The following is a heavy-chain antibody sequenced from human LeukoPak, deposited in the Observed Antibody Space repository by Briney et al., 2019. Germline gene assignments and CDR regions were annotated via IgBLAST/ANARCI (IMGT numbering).Heavy chain of an antibody. V-gene: IGHV3-7*01. CDR2: INEDGSEK. J-gene: IGHJ4*02. CDR3: ARDTRGGIFDY. Sequence: GGSLRLSCTASGFTSSNFWMRWVRQAPGMGLEWVAHINEDGSEKSYVDSVKGRFTISRDNAKNSLYLQMNSLRVEDTAVYYCARDTRGGIFDYWGQGTLVTVSS. D-gene: IGHD3-16*01. CDR1: GFTSSNFW.